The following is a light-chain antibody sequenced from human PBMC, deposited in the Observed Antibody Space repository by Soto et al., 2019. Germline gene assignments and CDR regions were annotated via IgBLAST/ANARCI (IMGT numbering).Light chain of an antibody. Sequence: LILTQSPGALSLSPGEKATLSCRASQTVISNYLAWYQHKPGQPPRLLIYGASNSATGIPDRFSGSGSETDFTLTVSILEHEDSAVYYCQQYGKTTWTFGGGTRVEIK. J-gene: IGKJ1*01. CDR3: QQYGKTTWT. CDR2: GAS. CDR1: QTVISNY. V-gene: IGKV3-20*01.